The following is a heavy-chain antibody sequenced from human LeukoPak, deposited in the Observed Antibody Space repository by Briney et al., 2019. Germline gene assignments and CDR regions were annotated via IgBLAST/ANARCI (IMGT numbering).Heavy chain of an antibody. CDR3: AKSPVVVVAADY. CDR2: ISGSGGST. Sequence: PGGSLRLSCAASGFTFSSYVMSWVRQAPGKGLEWVSAISGSGGSTYYADSVKGRFTISRDNSKNTLYLQMNSLRAEDTAVYYCAKSPVVVVAADYWGQGTLVTVSS. D-gene: IGHD2-15*01. V-gene: IGHV3-23*01. CDR1: GFTFSSYV. J-gene: IGHJ4*02.